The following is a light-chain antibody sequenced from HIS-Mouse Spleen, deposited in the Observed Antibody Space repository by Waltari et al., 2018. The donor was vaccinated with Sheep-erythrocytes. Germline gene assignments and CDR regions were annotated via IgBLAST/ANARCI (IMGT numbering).Light chain of an antibody. J-gene: IGLJ3*02. CDR2: EGS. V-gene: IGLV2-8*01. CDR3: SSYAGSNNWV. CDR1: SSDVGGYNY. Sequence: QSALTQPPSASGSPGQSVTISCTGTSSDVGGYNYVSWYQQHPGKAPKLMIYEGSKRPAGVPYLFSGSKAGNTASLTVSGLQAEDEADYYCSSYAGSNNWVFGGGTKLTVL.